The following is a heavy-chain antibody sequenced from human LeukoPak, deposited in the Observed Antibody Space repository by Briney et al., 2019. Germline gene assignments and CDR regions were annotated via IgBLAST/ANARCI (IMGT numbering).Heavy chain of an antibody. V-gene: IGHV3-49*04. D-gene: IGHD3-10*01. Sequence: GGSLTLSCTASGFTFGDYAMSWVRQAPGKGLEWVGFIRSKAYGGTTEYAASVKGRFTISRDDSKSIAYLQMNSLKTEDTAVYYCTSRITMVRGVTTSYYYYMDVWGKGTTVTVSS. CDR2: IRSKAYGGTT. CDR1: GFTFGDYA. CDR3: TSRITMVRGVTTSYYYYMDV. J-gene: IGHJ6*03.